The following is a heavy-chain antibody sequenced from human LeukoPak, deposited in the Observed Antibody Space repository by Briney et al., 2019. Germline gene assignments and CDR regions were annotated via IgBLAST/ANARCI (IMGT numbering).Heavy chain of an antibody. CDR3: TRDHCRGDNCPSFDY. D-gene: IGHD2-15*01. Sequence: ASVKVSCKPSGYTTTSFGIRWARQAPGQGLEWMAWIGAYNGDTNYAQKFQGRVTMTTDTSTSTAYMDLRSLRSDDTAVYYCTRDHCRGDNCPSFDYWGQGTLVTVSS. V-gene: IGHV1-18*04. CDR1: GYTTTSFG. J-gene: IGHJ4*02. CDR2: IGAYNGDT.